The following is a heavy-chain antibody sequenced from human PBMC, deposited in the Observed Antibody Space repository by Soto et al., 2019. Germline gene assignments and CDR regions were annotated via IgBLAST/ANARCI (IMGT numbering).Heavy chain of an antibody. CDR3: ARVGYYDSSGYSSFDY. Sequence: SVKVSCKASGGTFSSYAISWVRQAPGQGLEWMGGIIPIFGTANYAQKFQGRVTITADESTSPAYMELSSLRSEDTAVYYCARVGYYDSSGYSSFDYWGQGTLVTVSS. D-gene: IGHD3-22*01. V-gene: IGHV1-69*13. CDR2: IIPIFGTA. CDR1: GGTFSSYA. J-gene: IGHJ4*02.